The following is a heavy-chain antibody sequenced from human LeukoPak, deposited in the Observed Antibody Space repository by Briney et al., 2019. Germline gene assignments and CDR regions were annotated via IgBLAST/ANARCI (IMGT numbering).Heavy chain of an antibody. Sequence: ASVKVPCKASGYTFTLYYMHWVRQAPGQGLEWMGTINPSGGSTHYAQRFQGRVTMTRDTSTSTVDMELSSLRSEDTAVYYCARGYCSSTSCYAWFDPWGQGTLVTVSS. V-gene: IGHV1-46*01. CDR3: ARGYCSSTSCYAWFDP. CDR2: INPSGGST. D-gene: IGHD2-2*01. J-gene: IGHJ5*02. CDR1: GYTFTLYY.